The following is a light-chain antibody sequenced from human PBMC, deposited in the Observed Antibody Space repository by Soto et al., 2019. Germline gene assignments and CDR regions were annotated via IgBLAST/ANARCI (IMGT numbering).Light chain of an antibody. V-gene: IGKV1-13*02. CDR3: QQSYSTPIT. Sequence: AIQLTQSPSSLSASVGDRVTITCRASQGISSALAWYQQKPGKAPKLLIYEASILQSGVPSRFSGSGSGTDFTLTISSLQPEDFATYYCQQSYSTPITFGQGTRLEIK. J-gene: IGKJ5*01. CDR1: QGISSA. CDR2: EAS.